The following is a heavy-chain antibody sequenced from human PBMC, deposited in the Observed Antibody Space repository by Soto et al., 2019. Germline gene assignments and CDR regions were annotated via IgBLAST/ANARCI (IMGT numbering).Heavy chain of an antibody. CDR2: VYYNENT. V-gene: IGHV4-39*07. CDR3: ARGKVQLWLVY. CDR1: GGSISSFTYY. D-gene: IGHD5-18*01. Sequence: SETLSLTCSVSGGSISSFTYYWGWIRQPPGKGLEWIGTVYYNENTYYNPSLKSRVTISVDTSKNQFSLKLSSVTAADTAVYYCARGKVQLWLVYWGQGTLVTVSS. J-gene: IGHJ4*02.